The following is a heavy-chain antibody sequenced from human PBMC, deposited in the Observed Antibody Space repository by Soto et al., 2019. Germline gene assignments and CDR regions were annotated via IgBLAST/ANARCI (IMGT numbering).Heavy chain of an antibody. CDR3: AREGTSIVGATEIAFDI. J-gene: IGHJ3*02. V-gene: IGHV3-11*06. D-gene: IGHD1-26*01. Sequence: PGGSLRLSCAASGFTFSDYYMSWIRQAPGKGLEWVSYISSSSSYTNYADSVKGRFTISRDNAKNSLYLQMNSLRAEDTAVYYCAREGTSIVGATEIAFDIWGQGTMVTVSS. CDR1: GFTFSDYY. CDR2: ISSSSSYT.